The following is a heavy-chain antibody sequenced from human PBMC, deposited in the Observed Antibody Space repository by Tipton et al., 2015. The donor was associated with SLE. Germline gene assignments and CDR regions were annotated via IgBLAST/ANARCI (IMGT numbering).Heavy chain of an antibody. J-gene: IGHJ3*02. V-gene: IGHV4-34*01. CDR2: INHSGST. Sequence: TLSLTCAVYGGSFSGYYWSWIRQPPGKGLEWIGEINHSGSTNYNPSLKSRVTISVDTSKNQFSLKLSSATAADTAVYYCASLIENPGYATGAFNTWGQGTMVTVSS. D-gene: IGHD5-12*01. CDR1: GGSFSGYY. CDR3: ASLIENPGYATGAFNT.